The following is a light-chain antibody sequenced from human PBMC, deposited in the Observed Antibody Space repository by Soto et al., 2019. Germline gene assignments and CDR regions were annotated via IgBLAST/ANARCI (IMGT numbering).Light chain of an antibody. J-gene: IGLJ1*01. V-gene: IGLV2-8*01. CDR2: EVN. CDR3: SSYAGTNNRYV. CDR1: GSDIGGYNF. Sequence: QSALTQPPSASGSPGQSVTISCTGTGSDIGGYNFVSWYRQHPGKVPKLIIYEVNKRPSGVPDRFSGSKSGNTASLTVSGLQADDEADYYCSSYAGTNNRYVFGTGTKLTVL.